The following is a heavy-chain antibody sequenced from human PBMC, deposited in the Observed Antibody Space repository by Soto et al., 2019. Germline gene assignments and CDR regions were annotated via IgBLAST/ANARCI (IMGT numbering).Heavy chain of an antibody. CDR3: ARGNVDIVATTLFPHITYGMDV. Sequence: SETLSLTCAVYGGSFSGDYWSWIRQPPRKGLEWIGEINHSGSTNYNPSLKSRVTISVDTSKNQFSLKLSSVTAADTAVYYCARGNVDIVATTLFPHITYGMDVWGQGTTVTVSS. CDR1: GGSFSGDY. J-gene: IGHJ6*02. D-gene: IGHD5-12*01. CDR2: INHSGST. V-gene: IGHV4-34*01.